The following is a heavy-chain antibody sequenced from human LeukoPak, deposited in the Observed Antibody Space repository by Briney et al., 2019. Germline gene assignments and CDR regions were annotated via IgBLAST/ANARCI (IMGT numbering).Heavy chain of an antibody. V-gene: IGHV4-59*01. Sequence: SETLSLTCTVSGGSTSSYYWSWIRQPPGKGLEWIGYIFYSGSTNYNPSLKSRVTISVDTSKNQFSLKLSSVTAADTAVYYCARGRTYYDTSGALDYFDYWGQGTLVTVSS. CDR2: IFYSGST. D-gene: IGHD3-22*01. CDR1: GGSTSSYY. J-gene: IGHJ4*02. CDR3: ARGRTYYDTSGALDYFDY.